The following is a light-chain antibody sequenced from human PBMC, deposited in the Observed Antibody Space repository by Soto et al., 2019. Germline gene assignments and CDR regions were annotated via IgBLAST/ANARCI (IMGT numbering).Light chain of an antibody. V-gene: IGKV3-15*01. J-gene: IGKJ4*01. CDR2: GAS. Sequence: EIVMTQSPVTLSVSAGERATLSCRASQSVTISYLAWYQQKPGQAPRLLIFGASTRAAGIPARFSGSGYGTEFNLTISSLQSEDFAVYYCQQYSNWPLTFGGGTKVDIK. CDR3: QQYSNWPLT. CDR1: QSVTISY.